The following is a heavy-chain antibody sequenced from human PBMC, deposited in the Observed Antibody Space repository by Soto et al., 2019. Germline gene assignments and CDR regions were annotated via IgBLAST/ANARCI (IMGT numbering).Heavy chain of an antibody. CDR1: DDSLSTDY. CDR2: IYASGST. Sequence: PSETLSLTCNVSDDSLSTDYWSWIRQPAGKGLEWIGRIYASGSTNYNPSLKGRVSMSVDTSKKQFSLKMISVTAADTAMYYCARSAIPRGGWFRPWGQGVLVTVSS. V-gene: IGHV4-4*07. CDR3: ARSAIPRGGWFRP. D-gene: IGHD2-15*01. J-gene: IGHJ5*02.